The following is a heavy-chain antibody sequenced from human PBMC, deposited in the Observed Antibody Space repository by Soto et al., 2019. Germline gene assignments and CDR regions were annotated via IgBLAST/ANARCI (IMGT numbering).Heavy chain of an antibody. CDR3: GKDHRGNSNYPPPAVDY. Sequence: EVQLLESGGGLVQPGGSLRLSCAASGFTFSSYAMSWVRQAPGKGLEWVSAISGSGGSTYYADSVKGRFTISRDNSKNTRYLQMNSLRAEEPAVYNCGKDHRGNSNYPPPAVDYWGQGTLVTVSS. J-gene: IGHJ4*02. CDR2: ISGSGGST. V-gene: IGHV3-23*01. CDR1: GFTFSSYA. D-gene: IGHD4-4*01.